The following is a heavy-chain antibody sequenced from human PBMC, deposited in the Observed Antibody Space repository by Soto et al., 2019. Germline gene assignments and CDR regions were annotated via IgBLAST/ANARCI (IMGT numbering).Heavy chain of an antibody. D-gene: IGHD3-3*01. V-gene: IGHV1-18*01. CDR3: ARRMPYFWGSRTNYYFDY. Sequence: QGQLVQSGAEVKKPGASVKVSCKASGYTFTSYGISWVRQAPGQGLEWMGWISAYNGNTNYAQKLQGRVTMTTDTPTSTAYRELRSLRSDDTAVYYCARRMPYFWGSRTNYYFDYWGQGTLVTVSS. J-gene: IGHJ4*02. CDR2: ISAYNGNT. CDR1: GYTFTSYG.